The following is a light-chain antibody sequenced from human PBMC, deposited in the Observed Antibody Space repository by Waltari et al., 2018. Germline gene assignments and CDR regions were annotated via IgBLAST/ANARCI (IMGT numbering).Light chain of an antibody. J-gene: IGKJ2*02. CDR2: KAS. V-gene: IGKV1-5*03. CDR3: QQYFSGCT. CDR1: QSIVSW. Sequence: DIQMTQSPSTLSASVGDRVTITCRASQSIVSWVAWYQQKPGKAPKLLIDKASSLQSGAPSTFSGSGSGTDFTLTISSLQPDDFATYYCQQYFSGCTFGQGTNLEIK.